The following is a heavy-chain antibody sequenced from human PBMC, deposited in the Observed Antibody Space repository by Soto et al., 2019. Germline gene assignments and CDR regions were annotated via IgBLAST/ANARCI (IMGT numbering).Heavy chain of an antibody. CDR1: GYTFTSYG. V-gene: IGHV1-18*04. CDR3: ARIQAPIVVVPAATNWFDP. J-gene: IGHJ5*02. D-gene: IGHD2-2*01. CDR2: ISAYNGNT. Sequence: ASVKVSCKASGYTFTSYGISWVRQAPGQGLEWMGWISAYNGNTNYAQKLQGRVTMTTDTSTSTAYMELRSLRSDDTAVYYCARIQAPIVVVPAATNWFDPWGQGTLVTVS.